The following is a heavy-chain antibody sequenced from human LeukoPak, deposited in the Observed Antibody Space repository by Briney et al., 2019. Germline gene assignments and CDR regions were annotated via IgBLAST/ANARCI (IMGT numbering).Heavy chain of an antibody. CDR2: ICPRDGST. D-gene: IGHD3-16*01. CDR1: GYTFTSNY. CDR3: ARAHYDYVWGSP. V-gene: IGHV1-46*01. Sequence: ASVKVSCKASGYTFTSNYIHWVRQAPGQGLEWMGMICPRDGSTSYAQKFQGRVTVTRDTSISTAYMELSRLRSDDTAVYYCARAHYDYVWGSPWGQGTLVTVSS. J-gene: IGHJ5*02.